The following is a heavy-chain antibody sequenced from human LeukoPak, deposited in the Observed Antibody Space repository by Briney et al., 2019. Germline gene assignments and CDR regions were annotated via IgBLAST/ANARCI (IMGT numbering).Heavy chain of an antibody. D-gene: IGHD6-19*01. CDR2: ISSSSSYI. Sequence: GGSLRLSCAASGFTFSSYSMNWVRQAPGKGLEWVSSISSSSSYIYYADSVKGRFTISRDNAKNSLYLQMNSLRAEDMALHYCAKGALGAVAGTFDYWGQGTLVTVSS. CDR1: GFTFSSYS. V-gene: IGHV3-21*04. CDR3: AKGALGAVAGTFDY. J-gene: IGHJ4*02.